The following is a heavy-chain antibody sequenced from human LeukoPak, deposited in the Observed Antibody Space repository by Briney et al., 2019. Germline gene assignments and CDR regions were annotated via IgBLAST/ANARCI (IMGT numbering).Heavy chain of an antibody. Sequence: PSETLSLTCTVSGGSISSYYWSWIRQPPGKGLEWIGYSYYSGSTNYNPSLKSRVTISVDTSKNQFSLKLSSVTAADTAVYYCARVSDEYYYDSSGQLVGWFDPWGQGTLVTVSS. V-gene: IGHV4-59*01. CDR2: SYYSGST. CDR1: GGSISSYY. D-gene: IGHD3-22*01. J-gene: IGHJ5*02. CDR3: ARVSDEYYYDSSGQLVGWFDP.